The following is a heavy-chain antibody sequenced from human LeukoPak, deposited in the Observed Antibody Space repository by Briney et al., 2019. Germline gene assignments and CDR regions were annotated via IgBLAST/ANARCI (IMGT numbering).Heavy chain of an antibody. V-gene: IGHV3-7*01. Sequence: GGSLRLSCAASGFTFSSYWMSWVRQAPGKGLEWVANIKQDGSEKYYVDSVKGRFTISRDNAKNSLYLQMNSLRAEDTAVYFCARDQRASPSPADYWGQGTLVTVSS. CDR2: IKQDGSEK. CDR1: GFTFSSYW. J-gene: IGHJ4*02. CDR3: ARDQRASPSPADY.